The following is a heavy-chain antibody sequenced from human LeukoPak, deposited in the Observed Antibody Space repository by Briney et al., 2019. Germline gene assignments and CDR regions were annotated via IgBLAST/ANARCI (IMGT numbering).Heavy chain of an antibody. Sequence: ASVKVSCKXSGYTFTGYYMHWVRQAPGQGLEWMGWINPNSGGANYARKFQGRVTMTRDTSISTAYMEVSRLRSDDTAVYYCATHRSSWYFDYWGQGTLVTVSS. CDR3: ATHRSSWYFDY. D-gene: IGHD6-13*01. CDR2: INPNSGGA. CDR1: GYTFTGYY. J-gene: IGHJ4*02. V-gene: IGHV1-2*02.